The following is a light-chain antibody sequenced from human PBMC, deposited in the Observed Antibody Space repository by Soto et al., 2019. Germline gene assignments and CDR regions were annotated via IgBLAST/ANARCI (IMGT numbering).Light chain of an antibody. CDR3: QQYGSSTQT. V-gene: IGKV3-20*01. CDR2: GAS. J-gene: IGKJ1*01. Sequence: EVVLTQSPGTLSLAPGERATLCCRSSQSVSSSYLAWYQQKPGQAPRLVIYGASSRATGIPDRFSGSGSGTDFTLTISRLETEDFAVYDGQQYGSSTQTFGQGTKVDIK. CDR1: QSVSSSY.